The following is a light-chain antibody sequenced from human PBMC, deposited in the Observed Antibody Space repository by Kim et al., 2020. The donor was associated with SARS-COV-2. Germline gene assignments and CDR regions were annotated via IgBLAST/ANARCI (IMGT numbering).Light chain of an antibody. CDR3: QQYGGSPMYT. CDR1: QSLISS. CDR2: GTS. V-gene: IGKV3-20*01. J-gene: IGKJ2*01. Sequence: EIVLTQSPGTLSLSPGDRATLSCRASQSLISSLAWYQQRPGQAPRLLIYGTSSRASDIPDRFTGSGSGTDFTLTISRLEPEDFAVYYCQQYGGSPMYTFGQGTKLEIK.